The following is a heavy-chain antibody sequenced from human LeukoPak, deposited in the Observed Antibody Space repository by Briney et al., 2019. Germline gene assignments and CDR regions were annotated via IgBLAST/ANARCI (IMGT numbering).Heavy chain of an antibody. CDR2: ISGSGGST. J-gene: IGHJ4*02. Sequence: AGGSLRLSCAASGFTFSSYAMSWVRQAPGQGLEWVSAISGSGGSTYYADSVKGRFTIPRDNSKNTLYLQMNSLRAEDTAVYYCARAGEYYDILTGYYPGMYYFDYWGQGTLVTVSS. V-gene: IGHV3-23*01. CDR1: GFTFSSYA. D-gene: IGHD3-9*01. CDR3: ARAGEYYDILTGYYPGMYYFDY.